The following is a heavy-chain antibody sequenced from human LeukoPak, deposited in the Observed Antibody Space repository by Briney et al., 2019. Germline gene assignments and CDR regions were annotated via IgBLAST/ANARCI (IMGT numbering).Heavy chain of an antibody. Sequence: SETLSFTCAVYGGSFSGYYWSWIRQPPGKGLEWIGEINHSGSTNYNPSLKSRVTISVDTSKNQFSLKLSSVTAADTAVYYCASVDCSGGSCYYFDYWGQGTLVTVSS. CDR1: GGSFSGYY. V-gene: IGHV4-34*01. J-gene: IGHJ4*02. CDR2: INHSGST. CDR3: ASVDCSGGSCYYFDY. D-gene: IGHD2-15*01.